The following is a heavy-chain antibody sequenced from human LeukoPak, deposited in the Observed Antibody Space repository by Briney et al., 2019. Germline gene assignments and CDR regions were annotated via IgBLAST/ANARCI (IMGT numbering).Heavy chain of an antibody. V-gene: IGHV4-61*02. CDR2: IYASGST. CDR1: GGSITSGTYY. D-gene: IGHD5-12*01. J-gene: IGHJ4*02. CDR3: ARALYNDYDYDFDY. Sequence: SQTLSLTCTVSGGSITSGTYYWTWIRQPAGRGLEWIGRIYASGSTNYNPSLKSRVTMSVDTSKNQFSLKLSTVTAADTAVYYCARALYNDYDYDFDYWGQGTVVTVSS.